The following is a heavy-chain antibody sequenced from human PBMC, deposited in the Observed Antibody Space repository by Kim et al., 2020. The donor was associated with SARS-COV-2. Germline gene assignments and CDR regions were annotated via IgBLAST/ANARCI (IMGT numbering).Heavy chain of an antibody. CDR2: ISDGGSNT. Sequence: GGSLRLSCAASGFSFSRYGFHWVRQAPGKGLEWVAVISDGGSNTYYGESVKGRFTVSRDNSNNTLYLQMNSLRAEDTAVYYCAKETYSGSYDDYWGQGTLVTVSA. CDR3: AKETYSGSYDDY. V-gene: IGHV3-30*18. J-gene: IGHJ4*02. CDR1: GFSFSRYG. D-gene: IGHD1-26*01.